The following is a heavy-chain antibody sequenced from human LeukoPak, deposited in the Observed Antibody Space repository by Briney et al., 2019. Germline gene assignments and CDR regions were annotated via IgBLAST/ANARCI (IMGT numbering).Heavy chain of an antibody. CDR2: ISSSSSYI. CDR1: GFTFSSYS. J-gene: IGHJ6*03. CDR3: ARARVVPAADKDDYYYYMDV. Sequence: PGGSLRLSCAASGFTFSSYSMNWVRQAPGKGLEWVSSISSSSSYIYYADSVKGRFTISRDNAKNSLYLQMNSLRAEDTAVYYCARARVVPAADKDDYYYYMDVWGKGTTVTVSS. V-gene: IGHV3-21*01. D-gene: IGHD2-2*01.